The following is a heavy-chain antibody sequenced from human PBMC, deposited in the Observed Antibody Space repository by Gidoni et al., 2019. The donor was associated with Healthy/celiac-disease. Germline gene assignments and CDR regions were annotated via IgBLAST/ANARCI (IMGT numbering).Heavy chain of an antibody. CDR2: ISYDGSNK. V-gene: IGHV3-30-3*01. Sequence: QVQLVESGGGVVQPGRSLRLSCAASGFTFSSYAMHWVRQAPGKGLEWVAVISYDGSNKYYADSVKGRFTISRDNSKNTLYLQMNSLRAEDTAVYYCARGSRFGDGSRGAPNDYWGQGTLVTVSS. CDR1: GFTFSSYA. J-gene: IGHJ4*02. D-gene: IGHD3-10*01. CDR3: ARGSRFGDGSRGAPNDY.